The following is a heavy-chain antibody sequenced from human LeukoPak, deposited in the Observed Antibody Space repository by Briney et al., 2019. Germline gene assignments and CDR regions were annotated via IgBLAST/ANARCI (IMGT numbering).Heavy chain of an antibody. V-gene: IGHV3-7*01. J-gene: IGHJ6*03. CDR2: IKQDGSEK. D-gene: IGHD5-24*01. CDR1: GFTFSSYW. Sequence: GGSLRLSCAASGFTFSSYWMNWVRQAPGKGLEWVANIKQDGSEKYYVDSVKGRFTISRDNAKNSLYLQMNSLRAEDTAVYYCARDRGGYKPYYMDVWGKGTTVTVSS. CDR3: ARDRGGYKPYYMDV.